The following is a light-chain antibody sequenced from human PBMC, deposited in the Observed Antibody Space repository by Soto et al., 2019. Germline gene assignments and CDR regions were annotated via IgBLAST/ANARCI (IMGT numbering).Light chain of an antibody. V-gene: IGLV6-57*01. CDR1: SGSIASNY. CDR3: QSYDATNQV. J-gene: IGLJ3*02. CDR2: EDN. Sequence: NFMLTQPHSVSESPGKTVIISCTRSSGSIASNYVQWYQQRPGSSPTTVIYEDNQRPSGVPDRFSGSIDSSSNSASLAISGLETEDEAYYYCQSYDATNQVFGGGTKPTVL.